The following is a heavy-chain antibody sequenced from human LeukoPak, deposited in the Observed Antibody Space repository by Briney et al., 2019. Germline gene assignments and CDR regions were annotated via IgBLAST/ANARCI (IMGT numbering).Heavy chain of an antibody. D-gene: IGHD2-21*01. CDR2: IYYSGST. J-gene: IGHJ4*02. V-gene: IGHV4-59*01. CDR1: GGSISSYY. CDR3: ARSSAPPIHDY. Sequence: SETLCLTCTVSGGSISSYYWSWIRQPPGKGLEWIGYIYYSGSTNYNPSLKSRVTISVDTSKNQFSLKLSSVTAADTAVYYCARSSAPPIHDYWGQGTLVTVSS.